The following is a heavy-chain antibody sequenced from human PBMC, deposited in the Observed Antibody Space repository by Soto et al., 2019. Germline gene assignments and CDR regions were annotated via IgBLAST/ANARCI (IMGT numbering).Heavy chain of an antibody. CDR2: TYYRSKWYN. J-gene: IGHJ5*02. D-gene: IGHD6-13*01. CDR3: VRTPASGTLDP. Sequence: PSQTLSLTFAISGDSVSSNSSAWNCISQSPSRGLEWLGRTYYRSKWYNDYAVSVKSRITINPDTSKNQFSLQLNSVTPEDTAVYYCVRTPASGTLDPWGQGSLVTVSS. CDR1: GDSVSSNSSA. V-gene: IGHV6-1*01.